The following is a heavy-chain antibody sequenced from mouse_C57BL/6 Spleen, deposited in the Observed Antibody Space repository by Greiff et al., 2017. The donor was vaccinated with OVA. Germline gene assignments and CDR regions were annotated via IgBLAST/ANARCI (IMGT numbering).Heavy chain of an antibody. J-gene: IGHJ1*03. CDR3: ARGVSNHWYFDV. CDR2: IDPSDSYT. CDR1: GYTFTSYW. Sequence: QVQLQQPGAELVMPGASVKLSCKASGYTFTSYWMHWVKQRPGQGLEWIGEIDPSDSYTNYNQKFKGKSTLTVDKSSSTAYMQLSGLTSEDSAVYYCARGVSNHWYFDVWGTGTTVTVSS. D-gene: IGHD2-13*01. V-gene: IGHV1-69*01.